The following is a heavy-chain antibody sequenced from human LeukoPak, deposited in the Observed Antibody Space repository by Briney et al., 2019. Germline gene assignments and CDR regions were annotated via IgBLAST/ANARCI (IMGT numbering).Heavy chain of an antibody. D-gene: IGHD4-23*01. CDR2: IYYSGST. V-gene: IGHV4-39*01. CDR3: ARTTVVTPDFDY. CDR1: GGSISSSSYY. J-gene: IGHJ4*02. Sequence: SETLSLTCTVSGGSISSSSYYWGWIRQPPGKGLEWIGSIYYSGSTYYNPSLKSRVTISVDTSKNQFSLKLSSVTAADTAVYYCARTTVVTPDFDYWDQGTLVTVSS.